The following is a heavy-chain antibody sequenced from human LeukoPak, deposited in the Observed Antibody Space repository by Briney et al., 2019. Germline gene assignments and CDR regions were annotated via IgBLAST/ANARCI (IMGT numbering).Heavy chain of an antibody. D-gene: IGHD3-16*02. J-gene: IGHJ6*02. CDR1: GGSFSGYY. V-gene: IGHV4-34*01. Sequence: ASETLSLTCAVYGGSFSGYYWSWIRQPPGKGLEWIGEINHSGSTNYNPSLKSRATISVDTSKNQFSLKLSSVTAADTAVYYCARSWSYDYVWGSYRYGMDVWGQGTTVTVSS. CDR2: INHSGST. CDR3: ARSWSYDYVWGSYRYGMDV.